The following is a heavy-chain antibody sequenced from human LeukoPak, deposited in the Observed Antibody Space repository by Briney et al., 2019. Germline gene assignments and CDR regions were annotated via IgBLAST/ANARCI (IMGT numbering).Heavy chain of an antibody. V-gene: IGHV3-21*01. CDR3: ASELTASGY. CDR2: ISSSSSYI. CDR1: GFTFSSYS. Sequence: GGSLRLSCAASGFTFSSYSMNWVRRAPGKGLEWVSSISSSSSYIYYADSVKGRFTISRDNAKNSLYLQMNTLRAEDTAVYYCASELTASGYWGQGTLVTVSS. J-gene: IGHJ4*02. D-gene: IGHD1-20*01.